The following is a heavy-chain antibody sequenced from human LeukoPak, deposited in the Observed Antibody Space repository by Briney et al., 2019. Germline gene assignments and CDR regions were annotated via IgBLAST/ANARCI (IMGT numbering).Heavy chain of an antibody. CDR1: GFTFSSYA. D-gene: IGHD3-16*02. J-gene: IGHJ4*02. CDR2: ISSNGGST. V-gene: IGHV3-64D*06. Sequence: GGSLRLSCSASGFTFSSYAMHWVRQAPGKGLEYVSAISSNGGSTYYADSVKGRFTISRDNSKNTLYLQMSGLGAEDTAVYYCVKDRYDYVWGSYRYFDYWGQGTLVTASS. CDR3: VKDRYDYVWGSYRYFDY.